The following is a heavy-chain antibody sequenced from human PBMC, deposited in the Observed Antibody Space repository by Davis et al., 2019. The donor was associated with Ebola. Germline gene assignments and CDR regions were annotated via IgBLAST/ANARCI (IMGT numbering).Heavy chain of an antibody. J-gene: IGHJ5*02. Sequence: GGSLRLSCEGSGFVISNAYMNWVRQAPGKGLEWVALSSYDGNNNYYAESVEGRFAISRDNSKQVLYLQMNSLRTEDSALYYCARDYYDSSGFYYNPARMDPWGQGTLVTVSS. CDR3: ARDYYDSSGFYYNPARMDP. D-gene: IGHD3-22*01. CDR2: SSYDGNNN. V-gene: IGHV3-30*09. CDR1: GFVISNAY.